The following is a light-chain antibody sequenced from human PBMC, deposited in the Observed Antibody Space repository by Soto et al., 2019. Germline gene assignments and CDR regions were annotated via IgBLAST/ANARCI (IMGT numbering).Light chain of an antibody. V-gene: IGKV1-39*01. CDR1: QSISNF. Sequence: DIKMTQSAPSLSATFWDRVTITCWASQSISNFLNWVQHKPGNAPKLLISAASTLQSGVPPRFSGSESGTDLTLTISSLQPEDSASYYCQQYYNSVLTFGGGTKVDIK. CDR3: QQYYNSVLT. CDR2: AAS. J-gene: IGKJ4*01.